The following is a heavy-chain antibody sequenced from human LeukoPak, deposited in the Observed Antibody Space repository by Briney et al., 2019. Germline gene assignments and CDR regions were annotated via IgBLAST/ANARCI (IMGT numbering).Heavy chain of an antibody. D-gene: IGHD6-19*01. CDR1: GFTFSSYD. J-gene: IGHJ4*02. CDR2: IRGSGEST. V-gene: IGHV3-23*01. CDR3: ARDDGNGWYRFDY. Sequence: GGSLRLSCAASGFTFSSYDMSWVRQAPRKGLEWVSGIRGSGESTYYADSVKGRFTISRDNSKNTLYLQMNSLRAEDTAVYYCARDDGNGWYRFDYWGQGTLVTVSS.